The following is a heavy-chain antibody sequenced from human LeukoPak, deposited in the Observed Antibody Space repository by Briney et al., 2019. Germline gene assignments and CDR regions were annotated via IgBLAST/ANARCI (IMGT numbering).Heavy chain of an antibody. J-gene: IGHJ4*02. CDR1: GFTFKNHW. D-gene: IGHD4-23*01. Sequence: GGSLRLSCAASGFTFKNHWMAWVRLAPGKGLGWVAHIKEDGTQRYYVDSVKGRFTISRDDAKNSLYLQMNTLTDEDTAVYYCVRGGWELDYWGQGILVTVSS. V-gene: IGHV3-7*01. CDR2: IKEDGTQR. CDR3: VRGGWELDY.